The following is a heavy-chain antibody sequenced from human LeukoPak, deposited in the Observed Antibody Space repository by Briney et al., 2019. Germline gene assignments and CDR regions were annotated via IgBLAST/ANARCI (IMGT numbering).Heavy chain of an antibody. Sequence: ASVKVSCKASGYTFTSYYMHWVQQAPGQGLEWMGIINPSGGSTSYAQKFQGRVTMTRDTSTSTVYMELSSLRSEDTAVYYCARGLGRWLRLKSFDYWGQGTLVTVSS. D-gene: IGHD5-12*01. J-gene: IGHJ4*02. V-gene: IGHV1-46*01. CDR3: ARGLGRWLRLKSFDY. CDR2: INPSGGST. CDR1: GYTFTSYY.